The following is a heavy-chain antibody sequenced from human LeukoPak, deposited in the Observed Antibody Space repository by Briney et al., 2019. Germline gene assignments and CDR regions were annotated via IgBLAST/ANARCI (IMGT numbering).Heavy chain of an antibody. Sequence: LSGGSLRLSCAASGFTFSSYAMHWVRQAPGKGLEWVAIISYDGSIKYYADSVKGRFTISRDKSKNTLYLQMNSLRAADTAVYYCARDREVRGVMDYWGQGTLVTVSS. CDR3: ARDREVRGVMDY. V-gene: IGHV3-30*04. J-gene: IGHJ4*02. CDR1: GFTFSSYA. CDR2: ISYDGSIK. D-gene: IGHD3-10*01.